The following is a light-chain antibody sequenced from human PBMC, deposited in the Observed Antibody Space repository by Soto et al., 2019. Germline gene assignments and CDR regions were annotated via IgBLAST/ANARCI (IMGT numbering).Light chain of an antibody. CDR1: SSDVGGYNY. CDR2: DVS. CDR3: SSYTSSSTLPYV. Sequence: QSALTQPASVSGSPGQSITISCTGTSSDVGGYNYVSWYQQHPGKAPKLMIYDVSNRPSGVSNRFSGSKSGNTASLTISGLQAADEADYYCSSYTSSSTLPYVFGTGTKLTVL. V-gene: IGLV2-14*01. J-gene: IGLJ1*01.